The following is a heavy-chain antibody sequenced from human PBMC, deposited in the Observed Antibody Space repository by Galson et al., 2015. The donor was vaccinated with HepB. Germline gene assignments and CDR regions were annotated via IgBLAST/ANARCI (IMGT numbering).Heavy chain of an antibody. V-gene: IGHV3-7*03. CDR3: ARILSNYYDSSGYYQFSPMFDY. J-gene: IGHJ4*02. D-gene: IGHD3-22*01. Sequence: SLRLSCAASGFTFSSYWMSWVRQAPGKGLEWVANIKQDGSEKYYVDSVKGRFTISRDNAKNSLYLQMNSLRAEDTAVYYCARILSNYYDSSGYYQFSPMFDYWGQGTLVTVSS. CDR2: IKQDGSEK. CDR1: GFTFSSYW.